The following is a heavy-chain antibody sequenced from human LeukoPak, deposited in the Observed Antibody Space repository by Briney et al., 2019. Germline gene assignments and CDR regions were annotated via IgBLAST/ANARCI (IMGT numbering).Heavy chain of an antibody. CDR2: IDTSGGST. J-gene: IGHJ4*02. D-gene: IGHD3-22*01. CDR3: AIMHPYYDGNGYWVQ. Sequence: PGESLRLSCAASGFTFSSYAMSRVRQAPGKGLEWVSGIDTSGGSTAYADSVKGWFTISRDNPRNTLYMQMNSLRAEDTALYYCAIMHPYYDGNGYWVQWGQGTLVTVSS. CDR1: GFTFSSYA. V-gene: IGHV3-23*01.